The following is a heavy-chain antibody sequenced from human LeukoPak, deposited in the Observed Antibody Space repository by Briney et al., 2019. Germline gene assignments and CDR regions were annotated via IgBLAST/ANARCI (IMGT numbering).Heavy chain of an antibody. CDR3: ARRYENYDFWSGPLTTEYYFDY. CDR2: ISGSGGST. D-gene: IGHD3-3*01. Sequence: GGSLRLSCAASGFTFSSYAMSWVRQAPGKGLEWVSAISGSGGSTYYADSVKGRFTISRDNSKNTLYLQMNSLRAEDTAVYYCARRYENYDFWSGPLTTEYYFDYWGQGTLVTVSS. J-gene: IGHJ4*02. V-gene: IGHV3-23*01. CDR1: GFTFSSYA.